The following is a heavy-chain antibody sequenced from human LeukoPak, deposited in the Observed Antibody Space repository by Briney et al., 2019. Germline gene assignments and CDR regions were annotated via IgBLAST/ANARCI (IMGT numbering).Heavy chain of an antibody. CDR1: GFTFSSYS. V-gene: IGHV3-21*01. Sequence: PGGSLRLPCAASGFTFSSYSMNWVRQAPGKGLEWVSSISSSRSYIYYADSVKGRFTISRDNAKNSLYLQMNSLRAEDTAVYYCARDSYYDSSGPDAFDIWGQGTMVTVSS. D-gene: IGHD3-22*01. J-gene: IGHJ3*02. CDR3: ARDSYYDSSGPDAFDI. CDR2: ISSSRSYI.